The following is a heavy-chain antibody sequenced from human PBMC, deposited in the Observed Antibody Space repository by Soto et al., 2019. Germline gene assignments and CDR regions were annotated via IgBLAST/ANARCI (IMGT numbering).Heavy chain of an antibody. CDR2: VLSKADGGET. V-gene: IGHV3-15*01. D-gene: IGHD3-16*02. Sequence: AGGDPKLVFAGPGVPFTDRRMIKGRPGSGKGAEWIARVLSKADGGETDYAAPVKDRFTISRDDSRNTLHLQMNSLRTEDTAVYYCTTYDYIWGSDRYRWAYWGQGALVTVSS. CDR1: GVPFTDRR. J-gene: IGHJ4*02. CDR3: TTYDYIWGSDRYRWAY.